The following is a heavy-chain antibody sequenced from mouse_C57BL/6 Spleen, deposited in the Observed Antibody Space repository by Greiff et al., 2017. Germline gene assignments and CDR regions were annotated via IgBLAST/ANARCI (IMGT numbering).Heavy chain of an antibody. CDR1: GFTFSDAW. J-gene: IGHJ4*01. CDR2: IRNKANNHAT. Sequence: EVKLMESGGGLVQPGGSMKLSCAASGFTFSDAWMDWVRQSPEKGLEWVAEIRNKANNHATYYAESVKGRFTISRDDSKSSVYLQMNSLRAEDTGIYYCTSYGSSYQEDYAMDYWGQGTSVTVSS. V-gene: IGHV6-6*01. CDR3: TSYGSSYQEDYAMDY. D-gene: IGHD1-1*01.